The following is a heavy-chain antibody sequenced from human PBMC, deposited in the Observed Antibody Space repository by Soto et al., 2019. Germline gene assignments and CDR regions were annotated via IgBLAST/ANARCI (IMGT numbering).Heavy chain of an antibody. Sequence: QVQLVQSGAEVKKPASSVNVSCKTSGGTFVRHVISWVRQAPGPGPEWMGKINPLSGIPNYAQKFQDRVTFTADTDASTAYMELSSLRSDDAAVYYCAPPACAATWCSPSPNLDRWGQGTLVTVSS. CDR1: GGTFVRHV. J-gene: IGHJ5*02. CDR2: INPLSGIP. V-gene: IGHV1-69*09. CDR3: APPACAATWCSPSPNLDR. D-gene: IGHD2-8*02.